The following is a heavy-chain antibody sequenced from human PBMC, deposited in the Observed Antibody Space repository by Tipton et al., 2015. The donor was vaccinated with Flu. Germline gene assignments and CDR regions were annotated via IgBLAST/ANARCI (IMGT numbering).Heavy chain of an antibody. D-gene: IGHD1-26*01. V-gene: IGHV3-7*01. Sequence: GSLRLSCAAPGFTFSGYWMSWVRQAPGKGLEWVANIKQDGSDKYYVDSVKGRFTISRDNAKDSLYLQMNSLRAEDTAVYYCASNSESFYFQHWGQGTLVAVSS. CDR3: ASNSESFYFQH. J-gene: IGHJ1*01. CDR2: IKQDGSDK. CDR1: GFTFSGYW.